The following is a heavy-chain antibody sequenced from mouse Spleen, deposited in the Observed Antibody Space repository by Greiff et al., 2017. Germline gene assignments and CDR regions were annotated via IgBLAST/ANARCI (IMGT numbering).Heavy chain of an antibody. CDR3: AKKYGNYEWYFDV. J-gene: IGHJ1*01. D-gene: IGHD2-10*02. CDR2: ISSGSSTI. V-gene: IGHV5-17*01. CDR1: GFTFSDYG. Sequence: EVQRVESGGGLVKPGGSLKLSCAASGFTFSDYGMHWVRQAPEKGLEWVAYISSGSSTIYYADTVKGRFTISRDNAKNTLFLQMTSLRSEDTAMYYCAKKYGNYEWYFDVWGAGTTVTVSS.